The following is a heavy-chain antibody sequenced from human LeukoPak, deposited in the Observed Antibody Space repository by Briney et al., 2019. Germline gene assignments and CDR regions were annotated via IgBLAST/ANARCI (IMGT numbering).Heavy chain of an antibody. CDR1: GGSISGYY. Sequence: PSETLSLTCTVSGGSISGYYWSWIRQPPGKGLEWIGYISYSGSTNYNPSLKSRVTISVDPSKNQFSLKLSSVTAADTAVYYCARGNGYTYYWGQGTLVTVPS. CDR2: ISYSGST. CDR3: ARGNGYTYY. J-gene: IGHJ4*02. D-gene: IGHD5-24*01. V-gene: IGHV4-59*01.